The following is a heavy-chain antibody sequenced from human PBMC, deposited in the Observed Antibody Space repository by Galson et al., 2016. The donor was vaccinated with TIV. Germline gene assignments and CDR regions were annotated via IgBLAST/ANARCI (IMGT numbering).Heavy chain of an antibody. D-gene: IGHD3-3*01. V-gene: IGHV1-69*13. J-gene: IGHJ6*03. Sequence: SVKVSCKASGGTFSSYGISWVRQAPGQGLEWMGGINPVFGIPNYAQKFQGRVTITADESTSTAYMELTSLRSEDTAVYYCARGKERVINYYYYMDVWSKGTTITVSS. CDR2: INPVFGIP. CDR3: ARGKERVINYYYYMDV. CDR1: GGTFSSYG.